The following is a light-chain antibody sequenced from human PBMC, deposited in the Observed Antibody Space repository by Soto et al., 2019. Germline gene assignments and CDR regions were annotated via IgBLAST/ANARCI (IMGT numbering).Light chain of an antibody. Sequence: DIQMTQSQSSLSASLGERATIXCRASQSISSYLNWYQQKPGKAPKLLIYAASSLQSGVPSRFSGSGSGTDFTLTISSLQPEDFATYYCQQSYSTPRTFGQGTKVDIK. CDR3: QQSYSTPRT. CDR2: AAS. V-gene: IGKV1-39*01. J-gene: IGKJ1*01. CDR1: QSISSY.